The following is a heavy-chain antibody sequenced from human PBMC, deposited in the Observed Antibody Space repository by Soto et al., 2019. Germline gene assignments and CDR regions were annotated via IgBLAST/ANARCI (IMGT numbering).Heavy chain of an antibody. CDR2: ISYDGSNK. CDR3: AKDVYGDYRGYFDL. CDR1: EFTFSSYG. Sequence: GGSLRLSCAASEFTFSSYGMHWVRQAPGKGLEWVAVISYDGSNKYYADPVKGRFTISRDNSKNTLYLQMHSLRAEDTAMYYCAKDVYGDYRGYFDLWGRGTLVTVS. J-gene: IGHJ2*01. D-gene: IGHD4-17*01. V-gene: IGHV3-30*18.